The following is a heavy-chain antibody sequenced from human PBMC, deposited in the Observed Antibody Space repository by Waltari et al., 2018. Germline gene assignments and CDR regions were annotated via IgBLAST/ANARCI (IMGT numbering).Heavy chain of an antibody. CDR1: GDSINSGDYY. V-gene: IGHV4-30-4*01. D-gene: IGHD3-16*01. CDR3: ARVWVDLFWYFDL. Sequence: QVQLQESGPGLVKASETLSLTCTVSGDSINSGDYYWSWIRQPPGKGLEWIGNVYKTGGTSYRPSLKSRLTMSADSSKNEFSLKLTSVTAADTAVYYCARVWVDLFWYFDLWGRGTLVTVST. J-gene: IGHJ2*01. CDR2: VYKTGGT.